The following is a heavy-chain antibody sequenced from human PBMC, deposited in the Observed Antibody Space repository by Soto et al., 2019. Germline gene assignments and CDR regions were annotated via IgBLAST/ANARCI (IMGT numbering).Heavy chain of an antibody. CDR2: TDTDGSRK. V-gene: IGHV3-7*03. Sequence: WWSLRLWCAASGFNFNTYWMYWFRQAPGKGLEWVANTDTDGSRKNYVDSVKGRFIISRDNAKNSLFLQMNSLRADDTAVYYCGRVPLDGNYANGVDVWGQGTTVTVSS. CDR1: GFNFNTYW. J-gene: IGHJ6*02. D-gene: IGHD4-17*01. CDR3: GRVPLDGNYANGVDV.